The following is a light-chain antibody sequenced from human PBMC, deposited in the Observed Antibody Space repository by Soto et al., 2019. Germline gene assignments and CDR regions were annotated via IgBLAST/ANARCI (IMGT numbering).Light chain of an antibody. CDR2: GAS. CDR1: QNILNH. V-gene: IGKV1-39*01. Sequence: IQLTHSPSSLSAAVGDRVTITCRTSQNILNHLNWYQQKPGKVPKILIYGASTLHNGVPSRFSDGGSGSLFTLTIRNLQTDDFATYYCKQTFNTYFTFGPGT. CDR3: KQTFNTYFT. J-gene: IGKJ3*01.